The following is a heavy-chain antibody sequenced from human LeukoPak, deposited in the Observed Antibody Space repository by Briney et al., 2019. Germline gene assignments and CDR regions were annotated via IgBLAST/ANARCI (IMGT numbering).Heavy chain of an antibody. CDR2: MNPNSGNT. Sequence: GASVKVSCKASGYTFTGYYMHWVRQAPGQGLEWMGWMNPNSGNTGYAQKFQGRVTMTRNTSISTAYMELSSLRSEDTAVYYCARGRRYYGSGSLFGSYYYYYYMDVWGKGTTVTISS. D-gene: IGHD3-10*01. CDR1: GYTFTGYY. CDR3: ARGRRYYGSGSLFGSYYYYYYMDV. J-gene: IGHJ6*03. V-gene: IGHV1-8*02.